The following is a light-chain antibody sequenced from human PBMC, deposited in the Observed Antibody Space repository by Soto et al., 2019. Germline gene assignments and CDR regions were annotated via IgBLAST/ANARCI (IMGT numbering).Light chain of an antibody. CDR2: GAT. V-gene: IGKV3-20*01. J-gene: IGKJ5*01. CDR3: QQYGSSAPNT. CDR1: QSVSSNY. Sequence: DIVLTQSPATLSLSPGEGATISCRASQSVSSNYFAWHQQKPGQAPRLLIYGATSRAPGIPARFSGSGSGTDFTLTISRLEPEDFAMYYCQQYGSSAPNTFGQGTRLEIE.